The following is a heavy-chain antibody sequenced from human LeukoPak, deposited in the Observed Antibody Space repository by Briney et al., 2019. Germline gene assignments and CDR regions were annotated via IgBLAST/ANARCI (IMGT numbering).Heavy chain of an antibody. CDR1: GFTDSSYY. CDR3: ASGSGSYRTPYYYMDV. V-gene: IGHV3-53*01. J-gene: IGHJ6*03. CDR2: IYSGGST. Sequence: PGGSLRHSCVASGFTDSSYYMSWVRQAPGKGLEWVSVIYSGGSTYYADSVKGRFTISRDNSKNTLYLQMNSLRAEDTAVYYCASGSGSYRTPYYYMDVWGTGTTVTVSS. D-gene: IGHD3-10*01.